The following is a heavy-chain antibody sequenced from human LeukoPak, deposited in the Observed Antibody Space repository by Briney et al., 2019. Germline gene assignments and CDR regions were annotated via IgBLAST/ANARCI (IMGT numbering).Heavy chain of an antibody. Sequence: SQTLSLTCTVSGGSISSGGYYWSWIRQHPGKGLEWIGYIYYSGSTYYNPSLKSRVTISVDTSKNQFSLKLSSVTAADTAVYYCARGSVARIDPFDHWGQGTLVTVSS. CDR3: ARGSVARIDPFDH. CDR2: IYYSGST. CDR1: GGSISSGGYY. D-gene: IGHD6-19*01. J-gene: IGHJ4*02. V-gene: IGHV4-31*03.